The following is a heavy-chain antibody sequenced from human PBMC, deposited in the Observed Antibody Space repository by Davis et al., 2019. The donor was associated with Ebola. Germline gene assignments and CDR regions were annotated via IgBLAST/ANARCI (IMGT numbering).Heavy chain of an antibody. CDR3: ARSGRVVVTAMADY. Sequence: AASVKVSCKASGYTYSKYGINWVRQAPGQGLEWMGWISGYYGNTNYAQKLQGRATMTTDTSTGHAYMELRSLRSDDTAVYYRARSGRVVVTAMADYWGQGTLVTVSS. D-gene: IGHD2-21*02. CDR1: GYTYSKYG. J-gene: IGHJ4*02. V-gene: IGHV1-18*01. CDR2: ISGYYGNT.